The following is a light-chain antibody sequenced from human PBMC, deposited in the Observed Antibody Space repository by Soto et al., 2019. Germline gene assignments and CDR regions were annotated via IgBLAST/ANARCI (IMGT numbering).Light chain of an antibody. J-gene: IGKJ2*01. Sequence: EIVMTQSPVTLSVSPGERATLSCRASQSVSSTLAWYQQKPGQAPRLLIYQTSARATGIPARFSGSGSGTDFNLTISSLQSEDFAVYYCQHYSGWPPVFGQGTKVEIK. CDR2: QTS. V-gene: IGKV3-15*01. CDR1: QSVSST. CDR3: QHYSGWPPV.